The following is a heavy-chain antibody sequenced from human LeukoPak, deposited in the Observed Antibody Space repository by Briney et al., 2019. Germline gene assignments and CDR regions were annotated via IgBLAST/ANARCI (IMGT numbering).Heavy chain of an antibody. CDR3: VRDHDTTLDY. D-gene: IGHD1-26*01. V-gene: IGHV1-2*02. CDR2: NNPNSGVT. J-gene: IGHJ4*02. CDR1: GYSLIDYY. Sequence: ASVKVSCKASGYSLIDYYLHWVRQAPGQGLEWMGWNNPNSGVTNYAQKFQGRVTMTRDTSISTAYMELSRLSSDDTAVYYCVRDHDTTLDYWGQGTPITVSS.